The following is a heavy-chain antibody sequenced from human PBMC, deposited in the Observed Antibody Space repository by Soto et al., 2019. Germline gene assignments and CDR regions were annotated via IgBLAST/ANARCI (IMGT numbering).Heavy chain of an antibody. V-gene: IGHV1-18*01. D-gene: IGHD2-2*01. CDR2: ISAYTDDP. J-gene: IGHJ5*02. CDR1: GNTFTNFG. CDR3: ARVIPGAEAWFDP. Sequence: QGQLVQSGAEVKKPGASVKVSCTASGNTFTNFGVTWVRQAPGQGLERLGWISAYTDDPNYAQKFQGRVTMTIDTSTSTAYLNLRSLTSDDTAVYSCARVIPGAEAWFDPWGQGTLVTVSS.